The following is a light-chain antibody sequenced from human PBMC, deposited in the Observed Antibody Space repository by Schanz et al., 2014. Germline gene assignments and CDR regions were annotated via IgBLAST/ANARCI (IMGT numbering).Light chain of an antibody. V-gene: IGLV2-14*03. Sequence: QSVLTQPASVSGSPGQSITISCTGTSSDVGGYNHVSWYQQHPGKAPKLMIYDVTIRPSGVSNRFSGSKSGNTASLTISGLQAEDEADYYCSSYAGSINWVFGGGTKLTVL. CDR3: SSYAGSINWV. J-gene: IGLJ3*02. CDR2: DVT. CDR1: SSDVGGYNH.